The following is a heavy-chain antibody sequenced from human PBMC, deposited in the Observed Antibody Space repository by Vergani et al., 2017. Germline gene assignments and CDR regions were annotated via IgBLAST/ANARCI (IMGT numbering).Heavy chain of an antibody. CDR1: GYSISSGYY. CDR2: IYHSGST. Sequence: QVQLQESGPGLVKPSETLSLTCAVSGYSISSGYYWGWIRQPPGKGLEWIGSIYHSGSTYYNPSLKSRVTISVDTSKNQFSLKLSSVTAADTAVYYCASGTGSLFYWGQGTLVTVSS. CDR3: ASGTGSLFY. J-gene: IGHJ4*02. D-gene: IGHD3-10*01. V-gene: IGHV4-38-2*01.